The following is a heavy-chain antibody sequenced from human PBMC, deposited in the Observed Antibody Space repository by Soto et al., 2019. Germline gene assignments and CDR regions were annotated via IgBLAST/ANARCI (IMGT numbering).Heavy chain of an antibody. CDR1: GGSISSSRSY. CDR2: VYYSGST. Sequence: SETLSLTCTVSGGSISSSRSYWGWIRQPPGKGLEWIGSVYYSGSTYYDPSLQSRVTISIDTSNNQFSLRLSSVTAADTAVYYCARQNTLGYYFDYWGQGTLVTVSS. V-gene: IGHV4-39*01. D-gene: IGHD3-16*01. J-gene: IGHJ4*02. CDR3: ARQNTLGYYFDY.